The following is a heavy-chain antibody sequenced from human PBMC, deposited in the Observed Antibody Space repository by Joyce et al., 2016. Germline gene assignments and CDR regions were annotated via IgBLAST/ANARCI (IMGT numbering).Heavy chain of an antibody. Sequence: QVQLVQSGAEVQKPGASVTVSCKASGYTFTSYSIHWVRQAPGQGLEWMGILNPRDGTTNYEQGFQGRVSMTRDTSTGTLYMELNGLRSEDTAIYYCARKGGYNPFAFNIWGQGTMVTVSS. CDR1: GYTFTSYS. CDR2: LNPRDGTT. V-gene: IGHV1-46*01. CDR3: ARKGGYNPFAFNI. D-gene: IGHD5-24*01. J-gene: IGHJ3*02.